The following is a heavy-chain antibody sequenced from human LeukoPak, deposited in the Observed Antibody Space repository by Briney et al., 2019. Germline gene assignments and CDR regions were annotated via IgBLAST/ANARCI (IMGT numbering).Heavy chain of an antibody. CDR3: AKDGPVEMATINSAVDY. D-gene: IGHD5-24*01. J-gene: IGHJ4*02. Sequence: GGSLRLSCAASGFTFSSYGMHWVRQAPGKGLGWVAFIRYDGSNKYYADSVKGRFTISRDNSKNTLYLQMNSLRAEDTAVYYCAKDGPVEMATINSAVDYWGQGTLVTVSS. CDR1: GFTFSSYG. CDR2: IRYDGSNK. V-gene: IGHV3-30*02.